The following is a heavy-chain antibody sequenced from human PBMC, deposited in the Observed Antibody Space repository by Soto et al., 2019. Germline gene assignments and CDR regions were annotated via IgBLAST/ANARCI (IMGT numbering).Heavy chain of an antibody. Sequence: QVQLVQSGAEVKKPGASVKVSCKASGYTFTSYAMYWVRQAPGQRLEWMGWINAGNGNTKYSQKFQGRVTITRDTSASTAYMELSSLRSEDTAVYYCARDPLYCSGGSCYYGGYWFDPWGQGTLVTVSS. CDR2: INAGNGNT. V-gene: IGHV1-3*01. J-gene: IGHJ5*02. CDR3: ARDPLYCSGGSCYYGGYWFDP. D-gene: IGHD2-15*01. CDR1: GYTFTSYA.